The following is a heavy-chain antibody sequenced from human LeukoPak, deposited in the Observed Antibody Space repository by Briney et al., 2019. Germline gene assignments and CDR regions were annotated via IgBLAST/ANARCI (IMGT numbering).Heavy chain of an antibody. Sequence: SETLSLTCTVSGYSISSGYYWGWIRQPPGKGLEWIGYIYYSGSTNYNPSLKSRVTISVDTSKNQFSLKLSSVTAADTAVYYCASAYTTGTTGLDYWGQGTLVTVSS. V-gene: IGHV4-61*01. CDR1: GYSISSGYY. CDR3: ASAYTTGTTGLDY. D-gene: IGHD1-1*01. J-gene: IGHJ4*02. CDR2: IYYSGST.